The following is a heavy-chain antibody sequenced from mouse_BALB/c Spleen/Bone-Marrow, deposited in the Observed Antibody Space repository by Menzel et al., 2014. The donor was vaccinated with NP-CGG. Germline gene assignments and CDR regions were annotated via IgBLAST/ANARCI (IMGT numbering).Heavy chain of an antibody. CDR3: AREARTGAWFAY. CDR1: GYTFTSYT. Sequence: VQLVESGAELARPGASVKMSCKASGYTFTSYTIQWVKRRPGQGLEWVGYIVPSSGYTDYNQNFKDKTTLTADKSSNTAYMQLSSLTSADSAVYYCAREARTGAWFAYWGQGTLVTVSA. J-gene: IGHJ3*01. V-gene: IGHV1-4*02. D-gene: IGHD4-1*01. CDR2: IVPSSGYT.